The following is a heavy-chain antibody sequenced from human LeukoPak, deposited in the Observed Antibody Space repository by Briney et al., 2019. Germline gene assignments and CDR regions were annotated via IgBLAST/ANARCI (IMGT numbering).Heavy chain of an antibody. V-gene: IGHV1-2*02. CDR2: SNPNSVGT. J-gene: IGHJ6*02. D-gene: IGHD4-17*01. CDR1: GYTFTGYY. CDR3: ATVTAWHYYYGMDV. Sequence: ASVKGSCKASGYTFTGYYMHWVRQAPGQGLEWMGWSNPNSVGTNYAQRFQSRGTMTRGTSISTAYMELSRLRSDDTAVYYCATVTAWHYYYGMDVWGQGTTVTVSS.